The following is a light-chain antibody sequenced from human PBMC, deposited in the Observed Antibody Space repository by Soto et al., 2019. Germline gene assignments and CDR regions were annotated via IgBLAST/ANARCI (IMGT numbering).Light chain of an antibody. CDR1: QSISSY. V-gene: IGKV1-39*01. J-gene: IGKJ3*01. CDR2: AAY. CDR3: HQHYGTPIA. Sequence: DIQMTQSPSSLSASVGDRVTITCRASQSISSYLNWYQQKPGKAPKLLISAAYSLQSGVTSRFSGSGSVTDFTITNRSLKLEDYATYCSHQHYGTPIAFGPGTKFDI.